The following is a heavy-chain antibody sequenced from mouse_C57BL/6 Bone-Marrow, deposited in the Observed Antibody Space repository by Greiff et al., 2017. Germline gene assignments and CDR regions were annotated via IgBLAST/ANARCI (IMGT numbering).Heavy chain of an antibody. CDR1: GFTFSSYG. CDR3: ARPYYYGSSYAMDY. Sequence: VQLQQSGGDLVKPGGSLKLSCAASGFTFSSYGMSWVRQTPDKRLEWDATISSGGSYTYYPDSVKGRFTISRDNAKNTLYLQMSSLKSEDTAMYYCARPYYYGSSYAMDYWGQGTSVTVSS. V-gene: IGHV5-6*01. J-gene: IGHJ4*01. CDR2: ISSGGSYT. D-gene: IGHD1-1*01.